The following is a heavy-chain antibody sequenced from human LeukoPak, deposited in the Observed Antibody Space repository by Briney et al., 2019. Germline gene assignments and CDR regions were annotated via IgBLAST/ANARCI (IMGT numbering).Heavy chain of an antibody. Sequence: PGGSLRLSCAASGFTFSSYGMHWVRQAPGKGLEWVAVIWYGGSNKYYADSVKGRFTISRDNSKNTLYLQMNSLRAEDTAVYYCARDRGSGSFDYWGQGTLVTVSS. CDR1: GFTFSSYG. D-gene: IGHD3-10*01. CDR3: ARDRGSGSFDY. J-gene: IGHJ4*02. V-gene: IGHV3-33*01. CDR2: IWYGGSNK.